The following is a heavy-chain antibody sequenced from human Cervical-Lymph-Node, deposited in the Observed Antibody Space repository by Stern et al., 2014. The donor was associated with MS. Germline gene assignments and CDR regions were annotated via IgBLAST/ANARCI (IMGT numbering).Heavy chain of an antibody. Sequence: QVQLVQSGAEVKKPGSSVKVSCKASGGTFNNHVIYWVRQARGQGLEWMGGIIPMFGTPDYARKFQGRVTITADKSTSTVHMVLSRLTYEDTAIYYCANRDMGYTYGRHDYWGQGTLVTVS. CDR3: ANRDMGYTYGRHDY. D-gene: IGHD3-16*02. CDR2: IIPMFGTP. V-gene: IGHV1-69*06. CDR1: GGTFNNHV. J-gene: IGHJ4*02.